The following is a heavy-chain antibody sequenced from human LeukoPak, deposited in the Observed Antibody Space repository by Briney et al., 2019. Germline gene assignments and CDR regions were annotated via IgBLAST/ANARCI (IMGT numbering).Heavy chain of an antibody. CDR2: ISAYNGNT. Sequence: GASVKVSCKASGYTFTSYAMNWVRQAPGQGLEWMGWISAYNGNTNYAQKLQGRVTMTTDTSTSTAYMELRSLRSDDTAVYYCARVDGSGSFWFDPWGQGTLVTVSS. CDR1: GYTFTSYA. D-gene: IGHD3-10*01. V-gene: IGHV1-18*01. J-gene: IGHJ5*02. CDR3: ARVDGSGSFWFDP.